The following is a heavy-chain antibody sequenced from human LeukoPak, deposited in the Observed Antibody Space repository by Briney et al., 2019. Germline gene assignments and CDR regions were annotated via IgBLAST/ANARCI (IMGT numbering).Heavy chain of an antibody. V-gene: IGHV3-23*01. CDR2: ISGSGGST. D-gene: IGHD2-15*01. J-gene: IGHJ3*02. CDR1: GFPLRSHA. Sequence: GGSLRLSCAASGFPLRSHAMSWVRQAPGKGLEWVSTISGSGGSTYYADSVKGLFTISRDNSENTLYLQMNSLRAEDTAVYYCATAVVVDALDIWGQGTMVTVSS. CDR3: ATAVVVDALDI.